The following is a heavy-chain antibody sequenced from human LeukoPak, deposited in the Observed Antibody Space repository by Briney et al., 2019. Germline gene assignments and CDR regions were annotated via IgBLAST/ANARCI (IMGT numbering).Heavy chain of an antibody. CDR2: INSDGRST. D-gene: IGHD3-10*02. Sequence: GGSLRLSCAASGLTFSIYWMHWVRQAPGKGLVWVSRINSDGRSTSYADSVKGRFTISRDNAKNSLYLQMNSLRAEDTAVYYCAELGITMIGGVWGKGTTVTISS. V-gene: IGHV3-74*01. CDR3: AELGITMIGGV. J-gene: IGHJ6*04. CDR1: GLTFSIYW.